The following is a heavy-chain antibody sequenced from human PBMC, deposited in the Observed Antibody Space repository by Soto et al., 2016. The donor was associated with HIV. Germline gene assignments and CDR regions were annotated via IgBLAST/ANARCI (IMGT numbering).Heavy chain of an antibody. V-gene: IGHV1-2*02. Sequence: QVQLVQSGAEVKKPGASVKVSCKASGYSFTGYYVHWVRQAPGQGLEWMGWIDPNSGGTKYAENFQGRVTMTSDTSISTAYMELSRLSSDDTAVYYCARGSLVDTAMVNPWDWGQGTLLTVSS. CDR1: GYSFTGYY. J-gene: IGHJ4*02. CDR2: IDPNSGGT. D-gene: IGHD5-18*01. CDR3: ARGSLVDTAMVNPWD.